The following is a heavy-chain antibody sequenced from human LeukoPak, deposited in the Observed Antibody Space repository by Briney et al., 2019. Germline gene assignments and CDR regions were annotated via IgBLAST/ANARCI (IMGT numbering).Heavy chain of an antibody. Sequence: SVTVSFKASVGTFSSYAISWVRQAPGQGLEWMGGIIPIFGTANYAQKFQGRVTITTDESTSTAYMELSSLRSEDTAVYYCARDSMSGGPDDWGQGTLVTVSS. CDR1: VGTFSSYA. CDR2: IIPIFGTA. J-gene: IGHJ4*02. D-gene: IGHD3-10*01. CDR3: ARDSMSGGPDD. V-gene: IGHV1-69*05.